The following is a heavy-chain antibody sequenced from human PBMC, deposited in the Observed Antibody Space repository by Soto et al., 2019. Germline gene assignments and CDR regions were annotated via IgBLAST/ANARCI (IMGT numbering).Heavy chain of an antibody. Sequence: GGSLRLSCAASGFTFSKYAMTWARQAPGKGLEWVSAISYNGGGTYYVDSVKGRFTVSRDNSKNTLYLQMHSLRAEDTAVYYFARGYHYYDSSGYDKWDAFDIWGQGTMVTVSS. CDR1: GFTFSKYA. V-gene: IGHV3-23*01. J-gene: IGHJ3*02. D-gene: IGHD3-22*01. CDR2: ISYNGGGT. CDR3: ARGYHYYDSSGYDKWDAFDI.